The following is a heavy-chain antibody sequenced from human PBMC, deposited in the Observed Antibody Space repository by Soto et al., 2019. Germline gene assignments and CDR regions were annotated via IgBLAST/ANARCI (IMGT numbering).Heavy chain of an antibody. J-gene: IGHJ6*03. CDR1: GYSFTSYW. CDR3: ARQSSLGYCSGGSCSDNYYYYMDV. V-gene: IGHV5-51*01. Sequence: PGESLKISCKGSGYSFTSYWIGWVRQMPGKGLEWMGIIYPGDSDTRYSPSFQGQVTISADKSISTAYLQWSSLKASDTAMYYWARQSSLGYCSGGSCSDNYYYYMDVWGKGTTVTVSS. CDR2: IYPGDSDT. D-gene: IGHD2-15*01.